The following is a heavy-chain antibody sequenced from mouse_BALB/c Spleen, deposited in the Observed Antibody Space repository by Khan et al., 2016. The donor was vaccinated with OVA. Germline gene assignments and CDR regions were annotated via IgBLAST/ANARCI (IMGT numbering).Heavy chain of an antibody. J-gene: IGHJ4*01. CDR2: INTRCGYT. CDR1: GYTFTSNT. D-gene: IGHD2-14*01. V-gene: IGHV1-4*01. Sequence: QVQLQQSGTELARPGASVKMSCKASGYTFTSNTMHWVKQRPGQGLEWIGYINTRCGYTIYNQKFKDKATLTAGFSSGTASMQLSSLTSDDSAVYYCARRTTGYAMDYWGQGTSVTVSS. CDR3: ARRTTGYAMDY.